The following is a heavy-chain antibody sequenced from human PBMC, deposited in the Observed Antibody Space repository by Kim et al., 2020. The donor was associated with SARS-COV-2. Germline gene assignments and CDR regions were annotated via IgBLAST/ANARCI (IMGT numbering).Heavy chain of an antibody. CDR2: IYYSGTT. D-gene: IGHD6-13*01. J-gene: IGHJ4*02. CDR3: ARLDSSSWSYYFDY. CDR1: GGSIRSGSYY. Sequence: SETLSLTCTVSGGSIRSGSYYWGWIRQPPGKGLEWIGNIYYSGTTYYNPSLKSRVTISVDTSKHQFSLNLSSVTAADTAVYYCARLDSSSWSYYFDYWGQGTLVTVSS. V-gene: IGHV4-39*01.